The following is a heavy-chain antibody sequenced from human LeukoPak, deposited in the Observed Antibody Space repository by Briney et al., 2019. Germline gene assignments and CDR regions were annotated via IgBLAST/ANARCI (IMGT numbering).Heavy chain of an antibody. D-gene: IGHD3-3*01. J-gene: IGHJ4*02. CDR1: GYPFTGYY. Sequence: ASVKVSCKASGYPFTGYYIHWVRQAPGQGLEWMGWINPNSGGTNYAQKFQGRATMTRDTSISTAYMELSRLRSDDTAVYYCARDPYIGWSGYSYWGQGTLVTVSS. V-gene: IGHV1-2*02. CDR3: ARDPYIGWSGYSY. CDR2: INPNSGGT.